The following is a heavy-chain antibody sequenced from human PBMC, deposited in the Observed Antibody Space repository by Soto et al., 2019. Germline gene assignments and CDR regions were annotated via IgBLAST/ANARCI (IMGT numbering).Heavy chain of an antibody. CDR2: IYYSGST. Sequence: SETLSLTCPVSGCSISSGDYYWSWIRQPPGKGLEWIGYIYYSGSTYYNPSLKSRVTISVDTSKNQFSLKLSSVTAADTAVYYCARVSHTMVRGVLNWFDPWGQGTLVTVSS. J-gene: IGHJ5*02. D-gene: IGHD3-10*01. CDR3: ARVSHTMVRGVLNWFDP. V-gene: IGHV4-30-4*01. CDR1: GCSISSGDYY.